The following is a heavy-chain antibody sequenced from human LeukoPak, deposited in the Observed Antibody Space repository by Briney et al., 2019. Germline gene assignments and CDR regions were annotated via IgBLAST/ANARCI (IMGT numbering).Heavy chain of an antibody. CDR3: AKRGVVIRVVLVGFHKEAYYFDS. Sequence: GGSLRLSCAVSGITLSNYGMSWLRQAPGKGLEGVAGISGSGGRTNYADSVKGRFNISRDSPKNTLYLQINSLRAEYTAVYFCAKRGVVIRVVLVGFHKEAYYFDSWGQGALVTVSS. V-gene: IGHV3-23*01. CDR1: GITLSNYG. J-gene: IGHJ4*02. CDR2: ISGSGGRT. D-gene: IGHD3-10*01.